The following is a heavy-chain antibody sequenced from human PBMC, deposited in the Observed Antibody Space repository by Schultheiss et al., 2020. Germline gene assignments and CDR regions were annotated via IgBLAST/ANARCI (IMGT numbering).Heavy chain of an antibody. D-gene: IGHD1/OR15-1a*01. CDR2: IYTSGST. CDR3: ARGRIKSARPRRTTWFDP. Sequence: SETLSLTCTVSGGSISSGSYYWSWIRQPAGKGLEWIGRIYTSGSTNYNPSLKSRVTISVDTSKNQFSLKLSSVTAADTAVYYCARGRIKSARPRRTTWFDPWGQGTLVTVSS. J-gene: IGHJ5*02. CDR1: GGSISSGSYY. V-gene: IGHV4-61*02.